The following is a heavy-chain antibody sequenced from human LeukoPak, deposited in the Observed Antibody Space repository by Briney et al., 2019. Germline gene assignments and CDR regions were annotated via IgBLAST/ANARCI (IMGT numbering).Heavy chain of an antibody. J-gene: IGHJ4*02. Sequence: GGSLRLSCAASGFTFSSYAMHWVRQAPGKGLEWVAVISYDGSNKYYADSVKGRFTISRDNPKNTMYLQMNSLRVDDTAVYYCAREARGYSYSYDYWGQGILVTVSS. V-gene: IGHV3-30*04. CDR1: GFTFSSYA. CDR2: ISYDGSNK. CDR3: AREARGYSYSYDY. D-gene: IGHD5-18*01.